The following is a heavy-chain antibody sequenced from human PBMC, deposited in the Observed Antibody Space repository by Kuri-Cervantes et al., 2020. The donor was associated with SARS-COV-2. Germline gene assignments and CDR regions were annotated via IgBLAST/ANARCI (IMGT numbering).Heavy chain of an antibody. Sequence: GSLRLSCTVSGGSISSSSYYWSWIRQPPGKGLEWIGYIYYSGSTNYNPSLKSRVTISVDTYKNQFSLKLSSVTDADTAVYYCARSVTKDFWSGVDIWGQGTMVTVSS. CDR2: IYYSGST. CDR3: ARSVTKDFWSGVDI. CDR1: GGSISSSSYY. J-gene: IGHJ3*02. V-gene: IGHV4-61*05. D-gene: IGHD3-3*01.